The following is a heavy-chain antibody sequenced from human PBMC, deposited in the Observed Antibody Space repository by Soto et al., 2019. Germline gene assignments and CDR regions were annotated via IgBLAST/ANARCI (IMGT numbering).Heavy chain of an antibody. Sequence: SVTGSCKSSGYTFTIYAMHWLRQAPGQRLEWMGWINAGNGNTKYSQKFQGRVTITRDTSASTAYMELSSLRSEDTAVYYCARDPLRVLRYFVPFDPWGQGTLV. CDR1: GYTFTIYA. J-gene: IGHJ5*02. D-gene: IGHD3-9*01. CDR2: INAGNGNT. CDR3: ARDPLRVLRYFVPFDP. V-gene: IGHV1-3*01.